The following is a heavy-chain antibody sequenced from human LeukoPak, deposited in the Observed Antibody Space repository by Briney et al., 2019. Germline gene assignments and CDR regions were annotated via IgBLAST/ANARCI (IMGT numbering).Heavy chain of an antibody. J-gene: IGHJ4*02. V-gene: IGHV3-23*01. CDR1: GFTFSSYA. CDR2: FSGSGGST. Sequence: GGPLRLSCAASGFTFSSYAMSWAPQAPGKGLEWVSAFSGSGGSTYYADSVRGRFTISRDNSKNTLYLQMNSLRAEDTAVYYCAKARRDGYNYLHYWGQGTLVTVSS. D-gene: IGHD5-24*01. CDR3: AKARRDGYNYLHY.